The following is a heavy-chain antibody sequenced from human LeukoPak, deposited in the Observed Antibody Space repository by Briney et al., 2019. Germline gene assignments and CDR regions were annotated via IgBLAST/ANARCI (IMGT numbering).Heavy chain of an antibody. V-gene: IGHV1-69*13. CDR3: ASTRSDTAMVTFDY. D-gene: IGHD5-18*01. CDR1: GGTFSSYA. J-gene: IGHJ4*02. Sequence: SVKVSCKASGGTFSSYAISWVRQAPGQGLEWMGGIIPIFGTANYAQKFQGRVTITAGESTSTAYMELSSLRSEDTAVYYCASTRSDTAMVTFDYWGQGTLVTVSS. CDR2: IIPIFGTA.